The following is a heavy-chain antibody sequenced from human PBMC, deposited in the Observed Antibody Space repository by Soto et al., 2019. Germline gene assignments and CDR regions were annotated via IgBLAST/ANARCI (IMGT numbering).Heavy chain of an antibody. CDR3: ARDLFTLVRGVIPYLDY. Sequence: ASVKVSCKASGYTFTSYAMHWVRQAPGQRLEWMGWINAGDDITQFSQKFQGRLTFTRDTSASTGYMELRSLRSEDTAVYYCARDLFTLVRGVIPYLDYWGQGTPVTVSS. V-gene: IGHV1-3*01. D-gene: IGHD3-10*01. CDR1: GYTFTSYA. J-gene: IGHJ4*02. CDR2: INAGDDIT.